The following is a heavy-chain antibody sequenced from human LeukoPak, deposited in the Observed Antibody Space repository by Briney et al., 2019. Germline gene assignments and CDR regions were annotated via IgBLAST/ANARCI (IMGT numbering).Heavy chain of an antibody. CDR3: SRSGYYDVLDY. CDR2: ISGSGGST. V-gene: IGHV3-23*01. CDR1: GFTFSSYA. Sequence: PGGSLRLSCAASGFTFSSYAMSWVRQVPGKGLEWVSAISGSGGSTYYADSVKGRFTISRDNSKNTLYLQMNSLRAEDTAVYYCSRSGYYDVLDYWGQGTLVTVSS. D-gene: IGHD3-3*01. J-gene: IGHJ4*02.